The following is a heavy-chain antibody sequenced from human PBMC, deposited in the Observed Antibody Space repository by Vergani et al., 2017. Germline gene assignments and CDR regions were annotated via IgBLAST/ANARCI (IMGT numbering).Heavy chain of an antibody. CDR1: GGPISSYY. Sequence: QVQLQESGPGLVKPSETLSLTCTISGGPISSYYWIWIRQPPGKGLEWIGYIYYSGSTNYDSSLKSRVTMSVDTSKNQFSLKLNSVTAADTAVYYCARAYYSYVDVWGKGTAVTVSS. CDR2: IYYSGST. J-gene: IGHJ6*03. CDR3: ARAYYSYVDV. V-gene: IGHV4-59*01.